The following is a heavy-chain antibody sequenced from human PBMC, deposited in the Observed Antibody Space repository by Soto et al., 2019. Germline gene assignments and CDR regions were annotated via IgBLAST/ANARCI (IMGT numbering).Heavy chain of an antibody. J-gene: IGHJ1*01. Sequence: GGSLRLSCAASGITFSNYWMTWVRQAPGKGLEWVANIKQDGSEKYYVDSVKGRFTISRDNTKNSVYMQMNNLRAEDTAVYYCARVQPENGLVPASVPIFQHWGQGT. V-gene: IGHV3-7*02. D-gene: IGHD2-2*01. CDR3: ARVQPENGLVPASVPIFQH. CDR1: GITFSNYW. CDR2: IKQDGSEK.